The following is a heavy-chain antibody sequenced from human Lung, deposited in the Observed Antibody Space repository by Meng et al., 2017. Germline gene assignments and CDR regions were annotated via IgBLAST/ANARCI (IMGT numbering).Heavy chain of an antibody. Sequence: QVQLVQSGAEVKKPGASVKGSFNASGYNFPDYWLHWVRRAPGQGLEWMGRINPKSGDTHYAQRFQGRVTMTGDTSISTAYMELSGLRSDDTAMYYCARDEDISAAGKLFGDYWGQGTLVTVSS. CDR1: GYNFPDYW. CDR2: INPKSGDT. D-gene: IGHD6-13*01. CDR3: ARDEDISAAGKLFGDY. V-gene: IGHV1-2*06. J-gene: IGHJ4*02.